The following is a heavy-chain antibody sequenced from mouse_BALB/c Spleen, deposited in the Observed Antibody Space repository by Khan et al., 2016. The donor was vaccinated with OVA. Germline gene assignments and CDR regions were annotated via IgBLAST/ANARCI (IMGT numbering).Heavy chain of an antibody. CDR1: GYTFSSYW. CDR3: VRYGNHWYFDV. Sequence: VELVESGAELMKPGASVKISCKATGYTFSSYWIEWVKQRPGHGLEWIGEILPGSGNTNSTENFKGKAAFTADTSSNTAYMQLSSLTSEDSAVYYCVRYGNHWYFDVWGAGTTVTVSS. CDR2: ILPGSGNT. D-gene: IGHD2-1*01. V-gene: IGHV1-9*01. J-gene: IGHJ1*01.